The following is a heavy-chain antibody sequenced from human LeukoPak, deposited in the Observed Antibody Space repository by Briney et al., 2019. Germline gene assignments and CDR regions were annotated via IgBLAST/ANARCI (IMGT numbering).Heavy chain of an antibody. CDR1: GGSISSYY. J-gene: IGHJ6*03. V-gene: IGHV4-4*07. CDR3: ARGWRGYSYGYYYYYMDV. D-gene: IGHD5-18*01. Sequence: SETLSLTCTVSGGSISSYYWSWIRQPAGKGLEWIGRIYTCGSTNYNPSLKSRVTISVDTSKNQFSLKLSSVTAADTAVYYCARGWRGYSYGYYYYYMDVWGKGTTVTISS. CDR2: IYTCGST.